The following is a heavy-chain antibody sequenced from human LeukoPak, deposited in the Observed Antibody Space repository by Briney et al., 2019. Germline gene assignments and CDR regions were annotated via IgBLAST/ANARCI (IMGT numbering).Heavy chain of an antibody. J-gene: IGHJ4*02. CDR1: GFTLSSYS. CDR3: ARATSGRTYDY. V-gene: IGHV3-23*01. D-gene: IGHD1-1*01. Sequence: GGSLRLSCAASGFTLSSYSMTCVRQAPGKGLEWVSSITPSGDATYYADSVRGRFTISRDNSKNTLYVQMNSLRAEDTAVYYCARATSGRTYDYWGQGTLVTVTS. CDR2: ITPSGDAT.